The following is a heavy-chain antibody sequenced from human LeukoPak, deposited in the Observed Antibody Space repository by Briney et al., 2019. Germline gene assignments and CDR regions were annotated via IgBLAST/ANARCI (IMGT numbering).Heavy chain of an antibody. CDR3: ARDWQTVDGNYYYMDV. Sequence: PGGSLRLSCAASGFNFSIYAMSWVRQAPGRGLQWVSGISASGATTYYADSLEGRFTVSRDDAKNSLDLQLNSLRAEDTAVYYCARDWQTVDGNYYYMDVWGKGTTVTISS. CDR2: ISASGATT. D-gene: IGHD4-17*01. CDR1: GFNFSIYA. V-gene: IGHV3-23*01. J-gene: IGHJ6*03.